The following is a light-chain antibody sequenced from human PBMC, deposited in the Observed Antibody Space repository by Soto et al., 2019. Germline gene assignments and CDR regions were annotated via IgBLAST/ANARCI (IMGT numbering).Light chain of an antibody. Sequence: QSALTQPPSASGSPGQSVTISCTGSNVGEYDYVSWYQQHPGKAPKLMIHEVTKRPSGVPDRFSGSKSGNTASLTVSGLQAEDEADYYCAAWDDSLNGPVFGGGTKVTVL. J-gene: IGLJ3*02. V-gene: IGLV2-8*01. CDR3: AAWDDSLNGPV. CDR1: NVGEYDY. CDR2: EVT.